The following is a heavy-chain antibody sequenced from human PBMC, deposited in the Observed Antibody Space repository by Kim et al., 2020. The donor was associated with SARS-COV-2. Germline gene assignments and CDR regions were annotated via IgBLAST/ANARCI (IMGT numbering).Heavy chain of an antibody. J-gene: IGHJ5*02. CDR1: GLTFSSAW. CDR3: TPSPYNWDYGWFDP. V-gene: IGHV3-15*01. Sequence: GGSLRLSCAASGLTFSSAWMSWVRQVPGKGLEWLGRIKSKTDGGTEDYAAPVKGRFTISRDDTKNMVYMQMNSLKIEDTAVYYCTPSPYNWDYGWFDPWGLGTLVTVSS. CDR2: IKSKTDGGTE. D-gene: IGHD1-7*01.